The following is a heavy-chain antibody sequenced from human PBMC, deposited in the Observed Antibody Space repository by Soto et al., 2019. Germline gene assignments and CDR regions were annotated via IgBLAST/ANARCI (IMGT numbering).Heavy chain of an antibody. J-gene: IGHJ6*03. CDR2: ISNRGTT. CDR1: GDSVSDNY. Sequence: QVHLQESGPGPVKSSETLSLTCSVSGDSVSDNYWTWIRQPPGKGLEWIGGISNRGTTNYTPSLKSRLTISVDTSKNQSSLKLTSVAAADTAVYYCARGHFTFMKWSQGGDNDFYYMDVWGKGTTVTVSS. D-gene: IGHD3-3*01. CDR3: ARGHFTFMKWSQGGDNDFYYMDV. V-gene: IGHV4-59*02.